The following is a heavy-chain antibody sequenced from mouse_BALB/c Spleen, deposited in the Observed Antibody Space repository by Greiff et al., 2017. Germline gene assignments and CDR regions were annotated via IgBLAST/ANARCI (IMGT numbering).Heavy chain of an antibody. CDR3: TRDGNPFAY. CDR2: IRLKSNNYAT. J-gene: IGHJ3*01. V-gene: IGHV6-6*02. CDR1: GFTFSNYW. D-gene: IGHD2-1*01. Sequence: EVKLVESGGGLVQPGGSMKLSCVASGFTFSNYWMNWVRQSPEKGLEWVAEIRLKSNNYATHYAESVKGRFTISRDDSKSSVYLQMNNLRAEDTGIYYCTRDGNPFAYWGQGTLVTVSA.